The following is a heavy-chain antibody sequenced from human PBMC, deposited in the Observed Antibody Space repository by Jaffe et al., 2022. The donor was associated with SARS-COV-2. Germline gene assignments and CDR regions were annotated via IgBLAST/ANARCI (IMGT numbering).Heavy chain of an antibody. V-gene: IGHV4-30-4*01. J-gene: IGHJ4*02. CDR1: GGSISSGDYY. CDR2: IYYSGST. D-gene: IGHD3-22*01. Sequence: QVQLQESGPGLVKPSQTLSLTCTVSGGSISSGDYYWSWIRQPPGKGLEWIGYIYYSGSTYYNPSLKSRVTISVDTSKNQFSLKLSSVTAADTAVYYCASTHRPITMIVVGGGGIDYWGQGTLVTVSS. CDR3: ASTHRPITMIVVGGGGIDY.